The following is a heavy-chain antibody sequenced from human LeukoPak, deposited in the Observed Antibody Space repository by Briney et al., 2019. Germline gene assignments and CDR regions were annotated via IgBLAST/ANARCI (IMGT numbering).Heavy chain of an antibody. Sequence: GGSLRLSCAASGFTFSSYGMHWVRQAPGKGLEWVAVIWYDGSNKYYADSVKGRFTISRDNSKNTLYLQMNSLRAEDTAVYYCAKDMVYSDFWSGSTRSYGMDVWGQGTTVTVSS. CDR1: GFTFSSYG. V-gene: IGHV3-33*06. J-gene: IGHJ6*02. CDR2: IWYDGSNK. D-gene: IGHD3-3*01. CDR3: AKDMVYSDFWSGSTRSYGMDV.